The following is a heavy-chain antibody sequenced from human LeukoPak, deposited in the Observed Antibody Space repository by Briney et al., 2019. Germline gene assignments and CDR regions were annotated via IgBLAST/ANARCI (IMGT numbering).Heavy chain of an antibody. CDR3: ARESERNDGWFDP. CDR2: VSPKTGRT. V-gene: IGHV1-8*01. J-gene: IGHJ5*02. Sequence: ASVLVSCKASGYTFRIHDFNWVRQAPGQGLEWMGWVSPKTGRTGYAQKFQGRVYMTTNASLSTAYMGLSSLRSDDTAVYFCARESERNDGWFDPWGQGTLVTVSS. D-gene: IGHD1-1*01. CDR1: GYTFRIHD.